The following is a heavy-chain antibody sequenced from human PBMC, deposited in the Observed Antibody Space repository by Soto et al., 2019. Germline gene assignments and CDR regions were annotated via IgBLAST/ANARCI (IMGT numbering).Heavy chain of an antibody. CDR2: IYYIGNP. CDR1: GGSISSGSYS. J-gene: IGHJ4*02. Sequence: SETLSLTCSVSGGSISSGSYSWGWIRQPPGKGLEWIGTIYYIGNPYYTPSLKSRLTISVDTSKNQFSLKLSSVTAADTAVYYCARQDIVLMVYANDYWGQGTLVTVSS. D-gene: IGHD2-8*01. CDR3: ARQDIVLMVYANDY. V-gene: IGHV4-39*01.